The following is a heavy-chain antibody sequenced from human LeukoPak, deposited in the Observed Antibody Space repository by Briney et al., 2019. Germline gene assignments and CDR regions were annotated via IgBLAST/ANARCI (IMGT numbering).Heavy chain of an antibody. CDR1: GGTFNTYP. V-gene: IGHV1-69*06. CDR2: IIPMFGTA. J-gene: IGHJ4*02. Sequence: SVKVSCKASGGTFNTYPISWVRQAPGQGLEWMGRIIPMFGTAHYAQKYRGRVSITADKSTTTAYMDLNNLRSEDTAVYYCATVGVAVAGSESDYWGQGTLVTVSS. CDR3: ATVGVAVAGSESDY. D-gene: IGHD6-19*01.